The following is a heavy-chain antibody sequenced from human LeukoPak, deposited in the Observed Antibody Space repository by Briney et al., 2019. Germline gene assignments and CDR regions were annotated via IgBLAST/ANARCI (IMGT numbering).Heavy chain of an antibody. Sequence: ASVKVSCKASGYTFTSYGISWVRQAPGQGLEWMGWISAYNGNTNYAQKFQGGVTMTEDTSTDTAYMELSSLRSEDTAVYYCAITQDYDSSGNFDYWGQGTLVTVSS. J-gene: IGHJ4*02. CDR3: AITQDYDSSGNFDY. CDR2: ISAYNGNT. V-gene: IGHV1-18*01. CDR1: GYTFTSYG. D-gene: IGHD3-22*01.